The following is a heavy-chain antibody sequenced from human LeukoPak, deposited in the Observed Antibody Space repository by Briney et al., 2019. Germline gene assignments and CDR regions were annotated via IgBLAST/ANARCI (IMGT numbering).Heavy chain of an antibody. V-gene: IGHV1-46*01. D-gene: IGHD6-13*01. CDR3: ARGGRIAAALDAFDI. CDR2: INPSGGST. Sequence: ASVKVSCKASGYTFTSYYMHWVRQAPGQGLEWMGIINPSGGSTSYAQKFQGRVTITADKSTSTAYMELSSLRSEDTAVYYCARGGRIAAALDAFDIWGQGTMVTVSS. CDR1: GYTFTSYY. J-gene: IGHJ3*02.